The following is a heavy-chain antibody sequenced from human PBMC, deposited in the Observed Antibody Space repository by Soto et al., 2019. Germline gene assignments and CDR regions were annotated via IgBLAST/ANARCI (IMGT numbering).Heavy chain of an antibody. V-gene: IGHV6-1*01. Sequence: TLSLTCAISGDSVSSNSAAWNWIRQSPSRGLEWLGRTYYRSKWYNDYAVSVKSRITINPDTSKNQFSLQLNSVTPEDTAVYYCAREERTIFGVVIIRACWFDPWGQGTLVTVSS. D-gene: IGHD3-3*01. J-gene: IGHJ5*02. CDR2: TYYRSKWYN. CDR3: AREERTIFGVVIIRACWFDP. CDR1: GDSVSSNSAA.